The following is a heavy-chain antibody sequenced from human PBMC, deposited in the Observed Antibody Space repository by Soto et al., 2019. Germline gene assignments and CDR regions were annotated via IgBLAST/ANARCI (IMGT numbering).Heavy chain of an antibody. CDR3: ARLSSSSWYNYYYGMDV. CDR1: GYSFTNHW. J-gene: IGHJ6*02. CDR2: IDPSDSYT. V-gene: IGHV5-10-1*01. Sequence: WESLRISCKGSGYSFTNHWISWMRQMPGKGLEWMGTIDPSDSYTIYSPSFQGHVTISADKSITTAYLQWSSLKASDTAMYYCARLSSSSWYNYYYGMDVWGQGTTVTVSS. D-gene: IGHD6-13*01.